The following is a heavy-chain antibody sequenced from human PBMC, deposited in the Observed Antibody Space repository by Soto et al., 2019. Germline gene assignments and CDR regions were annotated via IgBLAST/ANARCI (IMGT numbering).Heavy chain of an antibody. J-gene: IGHJ6*02. D-gene: IGHD1-26*01. CDR3: ARTRSAWSDFHYYSLDV. CDR2: ISYDSTKT. V-gene: IGHV3-30*03. Sequence: PGGSLRLSCAASGFTFNSYGMHSVRQGPGNGLEWVAFISYDSTKTYYADSVKGRFTISRDNSNSALYVQMNSLTGEDTAVYYCARTRSAWSDFHYYSLDVWGQGTTVTVSS. CDR1: GFTFNSYG.